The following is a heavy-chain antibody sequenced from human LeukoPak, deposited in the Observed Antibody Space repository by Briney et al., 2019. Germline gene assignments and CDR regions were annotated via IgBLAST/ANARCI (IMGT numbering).Heavy chain of an antibody. CDR1: GGSFTGYY. J-gene: IGHJ3*02. Sequence: SGTLSLTCAVSGGSFTGYYLNCKRQPPGKGVVLLCEIYHSGSTHYNPSLKSRVTISVDTSKNQFSLKLSSVTAADTAVYYCARGYRYRYVTVAGAFDIWGQGTMVTVSS. CDR2: IYHSGST. CDR3: ARGYRYRYVTVAGAFDI. D-gene: IGHD2-15*01. V-gene: IGHV4-34*01.